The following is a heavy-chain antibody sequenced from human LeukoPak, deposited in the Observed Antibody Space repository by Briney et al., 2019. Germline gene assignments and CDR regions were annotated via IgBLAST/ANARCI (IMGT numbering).Heavy chain of an antibody. D-gene: IGHD3-16*02. V-gene: IGHV3-23*01. CDR1: GFTFSSYG. CDR3: AKVGYGEYGYVWGSYRSPIDY. Sequence: PGGTLRLSCAASGFTFSSYGMSWVRQAPGKGLEWVSAISGSGGSTYYTDSVKGRFTISRDNSKNTLYLQMNSLRVEDTAVYYCAKVGYGEYGYVWGSYRSPIDYWGQGTLVTVSS. CDR2: ISGSGGST. J-gene: IGHJ4*02.